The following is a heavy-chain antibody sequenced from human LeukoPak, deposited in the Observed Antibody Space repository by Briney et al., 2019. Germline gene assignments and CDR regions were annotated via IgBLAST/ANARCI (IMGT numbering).Heavy chain of an antibody. V-gene: IGHV4-39*01. D-gene: IGHD6-13*01. CDR3: ARRAAAGNLAFDP. Sequence: SETLSLTCTVSGGSISSSNYYWGWIRQPPGRGLEWIGSVYYSGSTYSNPSLKSRVTVSVDTSKNQFSLRLYSVTAADTAVYYCARRAAAGNLAFDPWGQGTLVTVSS. CDR1: GGSISSSNYY. J-gene: IGHJ5*02. CDR2: VYYSGST.